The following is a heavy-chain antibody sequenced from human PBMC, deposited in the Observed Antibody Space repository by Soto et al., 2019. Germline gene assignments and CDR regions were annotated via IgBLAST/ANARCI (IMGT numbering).Heavy chain of an antibody. CDR1: GFSLTTSGVG. CDR2: IYWNDDE. J-gene: IGHJ3*01. V-gene: IGHV2-5*01. Sequence: ASGPTLVNPTQTLTLTCTFSGFSLTTSGVGVGWIRQPPGKALEWLALIYWNDDERYSPSLRSRLTITKDTSKNQVVLTMTNMDVXYTDTYSCETYSWASGDAFDFWGQGTMVIVS. D-gene: IGHD5-18*01. CDR3: ETYSWASGDAFDF.